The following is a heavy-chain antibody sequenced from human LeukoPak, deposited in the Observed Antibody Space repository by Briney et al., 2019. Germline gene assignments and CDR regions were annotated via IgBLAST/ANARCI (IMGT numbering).Heavy chain of an antibody. CDR3: ARGDSSGWGLDY. D-gene: IGHD6-19*01. J-gene: IGHJ4*02. V-gene: IGHV1-69*13. Sequence: SVKVSCKASGGTFSSYAISWVRQAPGQGLEWMGGIIPIFGTANYAQKFQGRVTITADESTSTAYMELSSLRSEDTAVYYCARGDSSGWGLDYWGLGTLVTVSS. CDR1: GGTFSSYA. CDR2: IIPIFGTA.